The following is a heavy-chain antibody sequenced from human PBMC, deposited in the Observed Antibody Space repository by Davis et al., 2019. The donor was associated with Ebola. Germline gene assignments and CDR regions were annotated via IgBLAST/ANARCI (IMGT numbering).Heavy chain of an antibody. CDR1: GFTFSSYW. CDR2: IKQDGSEK. D-gene: IGHD1-26*01. Sequence: PGGSLRLSCAASGFTFSSYWMSWVRQAPGKGLEWVANIKQDGSEKYYVDSVKGRFTISRDNAKNSLYLQMNSLRAEDTAVYYCARDLSGSYNGLGAFDIWGQGTMVTVSS. J-gene: IGHJ3*02. V-gene: IGHV3-7*01. CDR3: ARDLSGSYNGLGAFDI.